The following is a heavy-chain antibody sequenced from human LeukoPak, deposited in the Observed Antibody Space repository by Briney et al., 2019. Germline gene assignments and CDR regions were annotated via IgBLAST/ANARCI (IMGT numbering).Heavy chain of an antibody. CDR2: IYTSGST. J-gene: IGHJ4*02. CDR3: ARSQGWLQLSPEY. D-gene: IGHD5-24*01. CDR1: GSSINGRHY. V-gene: IGHV4-38-2*02. Sequence: SETLSLTCTVSGSSINGRHYWGWIRQPPGKGLEWIGRIYTSGSTNYNPSLKSRVTISVDTSKNQFSLRLSSVTAADTAVYYCARSQGWLQLSPEYWGQGTLVTVSS.